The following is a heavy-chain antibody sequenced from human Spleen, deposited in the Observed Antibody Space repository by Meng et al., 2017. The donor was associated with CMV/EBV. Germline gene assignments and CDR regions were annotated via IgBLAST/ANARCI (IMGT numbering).Heavy chain of an antibody. D-gene: IGHD6-19*01. CDR3: ARVSSGWDYFDY. J-gene: IGHJ4*02. CDR1: GGSVSSGGYY. Sequence: VQLQESGPGLVKPSYTPSLTCTVSGGSVSSGGYYWTWIRPHPGKGLEWFGHIYYSGSTFYNPSLKRRVIISIDTSKNQFSLNLRSVTAADTAVYYCARVSSGWDYFDYWGQGTLVTVSS. V-gene: IGHV4-31*03. CDR2: IYYSGST.